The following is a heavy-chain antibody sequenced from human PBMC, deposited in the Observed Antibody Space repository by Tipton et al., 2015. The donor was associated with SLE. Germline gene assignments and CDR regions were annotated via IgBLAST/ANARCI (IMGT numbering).Heavy chain of an antibody. CDR1: GGSISTTTYY. CDR2: ISDRGGT. V-gene: IGHV4-61*05. J-gene: IGHJ6*02. D-gene: IGHD2-21*02. CDR3: ARGMVTWRGAILGVDV. Sequence: TLSLTCTVSGGSISTTTYYWIWIRQPPGKGLEWIGYISDRGGTNYNPSLKSRLTISVDPAKNQFSLKLTSVTAADTAVYYCARGMVTWRGAILGVDVWGQGTTVNVSS.